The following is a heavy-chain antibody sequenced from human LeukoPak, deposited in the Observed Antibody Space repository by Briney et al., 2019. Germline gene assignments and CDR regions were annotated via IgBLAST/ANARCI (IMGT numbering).Heavy chain of an antibody. J-gene: IGHJ3*02. CDR2: IKQDGSEK. CDR1: GFSFSRYW. Sequence: GGSLRLSCAASGFSFSRYWMSWVRQVPRKGLEWVANIKQDGSEKYYVDSVKGRFTISRDNAKNSLYLQMGSLRVEDTAVYYCARTTGGNTIDIWGQGTMVTVSS. CDR3: ARTTGGNTIDI. V-gene: IGHV3-7*01. D-gene: IGHD4-17*01.